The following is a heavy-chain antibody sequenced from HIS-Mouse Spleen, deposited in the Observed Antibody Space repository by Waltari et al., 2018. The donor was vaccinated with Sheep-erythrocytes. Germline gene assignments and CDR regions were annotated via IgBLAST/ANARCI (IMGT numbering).Heavy chain of an antibody. D-gene: IGHD1-26*01. J-gene: IGHJ4*02. CDR3: ARVASGATFDY. V-gene: IGHV3-21*01. Sequence: EVQLVESGGGLVKPGGSLRLSCAASGFTFSSYSMHWVRQAPGKGLEWVSYISSSSSYIYYADSVKGRFTISRDNAKNSLYLQMNSLRAEDTAVYYCARVASGATFDYWGQGTLVTVSS. CDR1: GFTFSSYS. CDR2: ISSSSSYI.